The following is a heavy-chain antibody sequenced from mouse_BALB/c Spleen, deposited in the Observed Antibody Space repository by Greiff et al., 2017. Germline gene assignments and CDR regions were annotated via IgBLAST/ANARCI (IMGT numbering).Heavy chain of an antibody. J-gene: IGHJ3*01. CDR3: ARFLSMISAWLAY. CDR2: IDPANGTT. D-gene: IGHD2-4*01. Sequence: EVQLQQSGAELVKPGASVKLSCTASGFNIKDTYMHWVKQRPEQGLEWIGRIDPANGTTKYDPKFQGKATITADTSSNTAYLQLSSLTSEDTAVYYCARFLSMISAWLAYWGQGTLVTVSA. CDR1: GFNIKDTY. V-gene: IGHV14-3*02.